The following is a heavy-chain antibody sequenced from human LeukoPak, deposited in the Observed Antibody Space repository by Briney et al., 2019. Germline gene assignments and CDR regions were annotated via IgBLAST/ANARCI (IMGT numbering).Heavy chain of an antibody. CDR2: IWYDGSNK. J-gene: IGHJ5*02. V-gene: IGHV3-33*01. CDR1: GFTFSSYG. D-gene: IGHD2-2*01. Sequence: PGRSLRLSCAASGFTFSSYGMHWVRQAPGKGLEWVAVIWYDGSNKYYADSVKGRFTISRDNSKNTLYLQMNSLRAEDTAVYYCARADYQLLSPSYNWFDPWCQGTLVTVSS. CDR3: ARADYQLLSPSYNWFDP.